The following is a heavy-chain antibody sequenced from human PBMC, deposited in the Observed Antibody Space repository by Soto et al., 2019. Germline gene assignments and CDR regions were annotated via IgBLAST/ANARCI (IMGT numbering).Heavy chain of an antibody. CDR2: IYYSGST. CDR3: ARVKAVYGAFDI. D-gene: IGHD4-17*01. V-gene: IGHV4-59*01. Sequence: SETLSLTCTVSGGSISSYYWSLIRQPPGKGLEWIGYIYYSGSTNYNPSLKSRVTISVDTSKNQFSLKLSSVTAADTAVYYCARVKAVYGAFDIWGQGTMVTVSS. CDR1: GGSISSYY. J-gene: IGHJ3*02.